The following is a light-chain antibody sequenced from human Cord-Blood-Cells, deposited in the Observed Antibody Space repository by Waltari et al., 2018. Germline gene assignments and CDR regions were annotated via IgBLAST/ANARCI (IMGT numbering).Light chain of an antibody. CDR3: ASWDDSLNGRWV. CDR1: SSNIGSNT. CDR2: SNN. J-gene: IGLJ3*02. V-gene: IGLV1-44*01. Sequence: QSVLTQPPSASGTPGQRVTISCSGSSSNIGSNTVNWYQQLPGTAPKLLIYSNNPRPSWVPDRFSGSKAGASASLAISGLQSEDEADYYCASWDDSLNGRWVFGGGTKLTVL.